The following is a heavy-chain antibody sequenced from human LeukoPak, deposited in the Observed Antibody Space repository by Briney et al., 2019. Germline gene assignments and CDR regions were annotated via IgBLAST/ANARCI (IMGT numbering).Heavy chain of an antibody. D-gene: IGHD3-3*01. CDR3: AKDPMLEWLCYRDWFDP. Sequence: GGSLRLSCAASGFTFSSYAMSWVRQAPGKGLEWVSALSGSGGSTYYADSVKGRFTISRDNSKNTLYLQMNSLRAEDTAVYYCAKDPMLEWLCYRDWFDPWGQGTLVTVSS. V-gene: IGHV3-23*01. CDR1: GFTFSSYA. CDR2: LSGSGGST. J-gene: IGHJ5*02.